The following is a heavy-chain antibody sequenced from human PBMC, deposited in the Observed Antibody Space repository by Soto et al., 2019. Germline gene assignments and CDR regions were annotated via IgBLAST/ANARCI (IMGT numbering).Heavy chain of an antibody. CDR2: IYYSGST. CDR1: GGSFSSYY. J-gene: IGHJ6*03. D-gene: IGHD2-2*01. CDR3: AGRDCSGTNCYYLDYYYMDV. V-gene: IGHV4-59*08. Sequence: QVQLQESGPGLVRPSETLSLTCTVSGGSFSSYYWTWIRQSPGKGLEWIGYIYYSGSTDYNPSLRGRVAIAIDTSKNQLSLRLNSMTAADTAVYYCAGRDCSGTNCYYLDYYYMDVWGKGTTVTVSS.